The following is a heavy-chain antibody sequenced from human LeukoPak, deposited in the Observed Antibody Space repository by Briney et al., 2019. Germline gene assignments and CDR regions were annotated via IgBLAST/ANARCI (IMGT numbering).Heavy chain of an antibody. D-gene: IGHD3-10*01. CDR2: INPNSGGT. CDR1: GYTFTGYH. V-gene: IGHV1-2*02. CDR3: ARDRVVRGVISSWFDP. Sequence: ASVKVSCKASGYTFTGYHMHWVRQAHGQGLEWMGWINPNSGGTNYAQRFQGRVTMTRDTSISTAYMELSRLRSDDTAVYYCARDRVVRGVISSWFDPWGQGTLVTVSS. J-gene: IGHJ5*02.